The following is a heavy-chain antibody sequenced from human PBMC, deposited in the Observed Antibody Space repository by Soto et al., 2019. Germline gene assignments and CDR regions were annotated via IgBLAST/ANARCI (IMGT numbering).Heavy chain of an antibody. CDR1: GFTFSSYG. Sequence: QVQLVESGGGVVQSGRSLRLSCAASGFTFSSYGMHWVRQAPGKGLEWVAVTSWDGSNKYYADSVKGRFTISRDNSKNTLYLQMNSLRAEDTAVYYCTNFGHWGQGTLVTVSS. CDR3: TNFGH. V-gene: IGHV3-30*18. J-gene: IGHJ5*02. CDR2: TSWDGSNK.